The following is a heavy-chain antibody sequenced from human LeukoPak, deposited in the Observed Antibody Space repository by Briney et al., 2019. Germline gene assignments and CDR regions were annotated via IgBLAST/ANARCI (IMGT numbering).Heavy chain of an antibody. D-gene: IGHD1-26*01. Sequence: GGSLRLSCAASGFAFSDSGMHWVRQASGKGLEWVGHIRSKADSYATLYAASVKGRFTITRDDSENTAYLQMNSLKTEDTAVYFCATFPTGSWSAYWGQGTLVTVSS. CDR1: GFAFSDSG. CDR2: IRSKADSYAT. J-gene: IGHJ4*02. CDR3: ATFPTGSWSAY. V-gene: IGHV3-73*01.